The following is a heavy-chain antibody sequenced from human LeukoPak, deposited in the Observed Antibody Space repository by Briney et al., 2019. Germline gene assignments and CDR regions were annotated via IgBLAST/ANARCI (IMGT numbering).Heavy chain of an antibody. V-gene: IGHV4-59*08. CDR3: ARRMRDWYFDL. J-gene: IGHJ2*01. CDR2: FYIGGT. Sequence: SETLSLTCTVSGGSISDYYWSWIRQPPGKGLEWIGYFYIGGTNYNPSLSSRVTMSVDTSKTQFSLNLRSVTAADTAVYYCARRMRDWYFDLSGRGTLVTVSS. CDR1: GGSISDYY.